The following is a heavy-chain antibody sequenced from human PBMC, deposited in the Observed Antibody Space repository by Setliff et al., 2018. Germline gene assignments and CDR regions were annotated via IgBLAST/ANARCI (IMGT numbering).Heavy chain of an antibody. CDR2: IKQDGSEK. D-gene: IGHD3-3*01. CDR3: AKVNNRFWSGYYPYYYGMDV. Sequence: GGSLRLSCAASGFTFSTYVMTWVRQAPGKGLEWVANIKQDGSEKYYVDSVKGRFTISRDNAKNSLYLQMNSLRAEDTAVYYCAKVNNRFWSGYYPYYYGMDVWGQGTTVTVS. CDR1: GFTFSTYV. V-gene: IGHV3-7*03. J-gene: IGHJ6*02.